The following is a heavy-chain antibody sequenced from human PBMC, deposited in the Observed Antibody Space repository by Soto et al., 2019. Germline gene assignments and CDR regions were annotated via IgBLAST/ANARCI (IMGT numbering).Heavy chain of an antibody. Sequence: QVQLVESGGGVVQPGRSLRLSCAASGFIFSDYAMHWVRQAPGKGLEWVAVISYGGDNKYYADSVRGRFAISRDNLKNTLYLQMNSLNPEDTAVYHCAKARHSTSWYGVEADFWGQGTLVNVSS. CDR1: GFIFSDYA. J-gene: IGHJ4*02. D-gene: IGHD6-13*01. V-gene: IGHV3-30*09. CDR2: ISYGGDNK. CDR3: AKARHSTSWYGVEADF.